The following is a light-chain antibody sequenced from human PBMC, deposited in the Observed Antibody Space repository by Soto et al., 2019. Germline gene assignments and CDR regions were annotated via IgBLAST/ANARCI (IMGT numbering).Light chain of an antibody. J-gene: IGLJ2*01. V-gene: IGLV1-44*01. CDR1: SSNIGSNT. CDR2: SNN. CDR3: VAWDDSLNGYVV. Sequence: CVLTQPPSASGTPGQRVTISCSGSSSNIGSNTVNWYQQLPGTAPKLVIYSNNQRPSGVPDRFSGSKSGTSASLAISGLQSEDEADYYCVAWDDSLNGYVVFGGGTKVTVL.